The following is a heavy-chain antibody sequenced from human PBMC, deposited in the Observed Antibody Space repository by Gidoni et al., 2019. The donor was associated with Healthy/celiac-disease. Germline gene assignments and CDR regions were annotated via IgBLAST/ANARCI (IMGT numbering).Heavy chain of an antibody. CDR2: INHSGST. V-gene: IGHV4-34*01. CDR1: GGSFSGYY. CDR3: ARGPIAVAGTPFDY. D-gene: IGHD6-19*01. Sequence: QVQLQQWGAGLLKPSETLSLTGSVSGGSFSGYYWSWIRHPPGKWLESSGEINHSGSTNYNPSLKSRVTIAVDTSKNQFSLKLISVTAADTAVYYCARGPIAVAGTPFDYWGQGTLVTVSS. J-gene: IGHJ4*02.